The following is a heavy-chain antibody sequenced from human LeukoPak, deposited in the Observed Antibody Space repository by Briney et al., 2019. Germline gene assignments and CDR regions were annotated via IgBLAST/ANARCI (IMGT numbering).Heavy chain of an antibody. CDR2: ISDSGSPI. Sequence: GGSLRLSCEASGFTFSSYEMNWVRQAPGKGLKWVSYISDSGSPIYYADSVKGRFTISRDNAKNSLYLQMNSLRAEDTAVYYCAELGITMIGGVWGKGTTVTISS. V-gene: IGHV3-48*03. CDR3: AELGITMIGGV. D-gene: IGHD3-10*02. CDR1: GFTFSSYE. J-gene: IGHJ6*04.